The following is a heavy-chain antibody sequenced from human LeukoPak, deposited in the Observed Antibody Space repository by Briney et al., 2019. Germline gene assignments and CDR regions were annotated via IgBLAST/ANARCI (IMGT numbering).Heavy chain of an antibody. Sequence: GGSLRLSCAASGFTFSNYAMSWVRQAPGKGLEWVSAILGSGGSTYYADSVKGRFIVSRDNSKSTLYLQMNSLRAEDTALYYCAKWGDYDVLTGYYVPDYWGQGTLVTVSS. CDR1: GFTFSNYA. D-gene: IGHD3-9*01. J-gene: IGHJ4*02. V-gene: IGHV3-23*01. CDR3: AKWGDYDVLTGYYVPDY. CDR2: ILGSGGST.